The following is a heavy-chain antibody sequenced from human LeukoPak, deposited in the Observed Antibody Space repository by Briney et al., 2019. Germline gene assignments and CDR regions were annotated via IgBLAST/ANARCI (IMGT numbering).Heavy chain of an antibody. J-gene: IGHJ5*02. CDR3: ARDYTKHQLRIAVARYNWFDP. D-gene: IGHD6-19*01. Sequence: GASVKVSCKASGYTFTGYYMHWVRQAPGQGLEWMGWINPNSGGTNYAQKFQGRVTMTRDTSISTAYMELSRLRSDDTAVYYCARDYTKHQLRIAVARYNWFDPWGQGTLVTVSS. CDR1: GYTFTGYY. CDR2: INPNSGGT. V-gene: IGHV1-2*02.